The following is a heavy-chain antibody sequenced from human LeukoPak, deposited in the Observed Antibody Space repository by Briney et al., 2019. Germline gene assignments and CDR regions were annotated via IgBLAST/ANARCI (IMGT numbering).Heavy chain of an antibody. D-gene: IGHD6-19*01. CDR3: AKGASSGWYTPSDYFRH. CDR2: ISGSGGST. V-gene: IGHV3-23*01. J-gene: IGHJ1*01. Sequence: GGSLRLSCAASGFTFSSYAMSWVRQAPGKGLEWVSAISGSGGSTYYADSVKGRFTISRDNSKNTLYLQMNSLRAEDTAVYYCAKGASSGWYTPSDYFRHWGQGTLVTVSS. CDR1: GFTFSSYA.